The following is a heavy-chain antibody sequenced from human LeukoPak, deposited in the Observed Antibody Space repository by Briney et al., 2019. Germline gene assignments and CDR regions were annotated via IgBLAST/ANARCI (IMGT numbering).Heavy chain of an antibody. V-gene: IGHV3-21*01. CDR1: GFTVSSNY. D-gene: IGHD6-19*01. J-gene: IGHJ4*02. Sequence: GGSLRLSCAASGFTVSSNYLSWVRQAPGKGLEWVSSISSGSSYIYYADSVKGRFTISRDNAKNSLYLQMNSLRAEDTAVYYCARDPVFRRPRSGWFDYWGQGTLVTVSS. CDR2: ISSGSSYI. CDR3: ARDPVFRRPRSGWFDY.